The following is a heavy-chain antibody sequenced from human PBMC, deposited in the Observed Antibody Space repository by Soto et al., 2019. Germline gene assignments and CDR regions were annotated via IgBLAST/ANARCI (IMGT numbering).Heavy chain of an antibody. CDR1: GFTFSSYA. V-gene: IGHV3-23*01. CDR2: ISGSGGST. Sequence: GGSLRLSCAASGFTFSSYAMSWVRQAPGKGLEWVSAISGSGGSTYYADSVKGRFTISRDNSKNTLYLQMNSLRAEDTAVYYCAKVGTWIQLWSHDAFDIWGQGTMVTVSS. J-gene: IGHJ3*02. D-gene: IGHD5-18*01. CDR3: AKVGTWIQLWSHDAFDI.